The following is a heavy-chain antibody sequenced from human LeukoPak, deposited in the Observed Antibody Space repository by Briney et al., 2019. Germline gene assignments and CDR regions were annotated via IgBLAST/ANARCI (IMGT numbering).Heavy chain of an antibody. CDR2: ISTYNGNT. CDR3: ARAWGEDIAARPYYFDY. Sequence: GASVKVSCKASGYAFNNYHISWVRQAPGPGLEWMGWISTYNGNTNYAPKFQGRVTMTTDTSTSTAYMELRSLISDDTAVDYCARAWGEDIAARPYYFDYWGQGTLVTVSS. CDR1: GYAFNNYH. J-gene: IGHJ4*02. D-gene: IGHD6-25*01. V-gene: IGHV1-18*01.